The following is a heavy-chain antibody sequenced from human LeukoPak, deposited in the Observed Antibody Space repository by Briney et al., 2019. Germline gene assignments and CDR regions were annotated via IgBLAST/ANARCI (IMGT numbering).Heavy chain of an antibody. CDR2: ISGSGGRT. J-gene: IGHJ4*02. V-gene: IGHV3-23*01. CDR1: GFTFNIYA. CDR3: AKDRARITMVRGVITDY. D-gene: IGHD3-10*01. Sequence: GGSLRLSCAASGFTFNIYAMNWVRQAPGKGLEWVLGISGSGGRTYYADSVKGRFTISRDNSNNTLYLQMNSLRAEDTAVYYCAKDRARITMVRGVITDYWGQGTLVTVSS.